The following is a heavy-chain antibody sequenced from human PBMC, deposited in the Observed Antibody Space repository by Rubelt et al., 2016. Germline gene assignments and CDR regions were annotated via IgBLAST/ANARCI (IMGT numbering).Heavy chain of an antibody. CDR3: ARLSSGWYYFDY. Sequence: GYYWSWIRQPPGKGLEWIGAINHSGSTNYNPSLKSRITISVDTSKNQFSLKLSSATAADTAVYYCARLSSGWYYFDYWGQGTLVTVSS. CDR1: GYY. CDR2: INHSGST. V-gene: IGHV4-34*01. J-gene: IGHJ4*02. D-gene: IGHD6-19*01.